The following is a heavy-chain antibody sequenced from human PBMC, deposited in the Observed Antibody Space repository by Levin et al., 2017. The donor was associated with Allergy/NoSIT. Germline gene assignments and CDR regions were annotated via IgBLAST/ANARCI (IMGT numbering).Heavy chain of an antibody. CDR1: GFTFSDYA. CDR3: AKKQGGTSGFSFDV. CDR2: ITGGGFNT. Sequence: LAGGSLRLSCAASGFTFSDYAMTWVRQAPGKGLEWVSDITGGGFNTYYGDSVKGRFTVSRDNSKNTLYLEMNSLRAEDTAVYYCAKKQGGTSGFSFDVWGQGTMVTVSS. V-gene: IGHV3-23*01. J-gene: IGHJ3*01. D-gene: IGHD1-1*01.